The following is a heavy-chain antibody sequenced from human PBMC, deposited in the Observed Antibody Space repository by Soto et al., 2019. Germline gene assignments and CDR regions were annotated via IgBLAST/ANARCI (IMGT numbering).Heavy chain of an antibody. CDR1: GGSFSGYY. D-gene: IGHD2-2*01. J-gene: IGHJ6*03. Sequence: QVQLQQWGAGLLKPSETLSLTCAVYGGSFSGYYWSWIRQPPGKGLEWIGEINHSGSTNYNPSLKSRVSISVDTFKKQFSLKLSSVTAADTAVYYCASNVPAAMPAGYYMDVWGKGTTVTVSS. CDR2: INHSGST. V-gene: IGHV4-34*01. CDR3: ASNVPAAMPAGYYMDV.